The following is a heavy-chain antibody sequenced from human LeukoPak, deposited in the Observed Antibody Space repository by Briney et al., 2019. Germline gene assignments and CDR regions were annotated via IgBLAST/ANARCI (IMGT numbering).Heavy chain of an antibody. CDR3: ARDRSSGYYRYYYYGMDV. CDR1: GYTFTSYG. V-gene: IGHV1-18*01. J-gene: IGHJ6*02. Sequence: ASVKVSCKASGYTFTSYGISWVRQAPGRGLEWMGWISAYNGNTNYAQKLQGRVTMTTDTSTSTAYMELRSLRSDDTAVYYCARDRSSGYYRYYYYGMDVWGQGTTVTVSS. CDR2: ISAYNGNT. D-gene: IGHD3-22*01.